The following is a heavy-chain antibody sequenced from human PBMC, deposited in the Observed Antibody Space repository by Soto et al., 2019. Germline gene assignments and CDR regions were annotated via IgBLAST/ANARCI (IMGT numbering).Heavy chain of an antibody. CDR2: ISGSGGST. Sequence: HPGGSLRLSCAASGFTFSSYAMSWVRQAPGKGLEWVSAISGSGGSTYYADSVKGRFTISRDNSKNTLYLQMNSLRAEDTAVYYCAKGGIVVVVAADYYYYGMDVWGQGTTVTVSS. D-gene: IGHD2-15*01. CDR1: GFTFSSYA. CDR3: AKGGIVVVVAADYYYYGMDV. J-gene: IGHJ6*02. V-gene: IGHV3-23*01.